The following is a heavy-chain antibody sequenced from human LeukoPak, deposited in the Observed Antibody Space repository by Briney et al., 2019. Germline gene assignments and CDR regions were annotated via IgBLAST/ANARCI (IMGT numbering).Heavy chain of an antibody. V-gene: IGHV4-59*02. J-gene: IGHJ4*02. CDR1: GGSVNGCY. CDR3: ARDKLRGFDY. D-gene: IGHD2-21*01. CDR2: IYYSGST. Sequence: SETLSLTCTVSGGSVNGCYWSWIRQPPGKGLEWIGYIYYSGSTNYNPSLRSRVTISVDTSKNQFSLKLSSVTAADTAVYYCARDKLRGFDYWGQGTLVTVSS.